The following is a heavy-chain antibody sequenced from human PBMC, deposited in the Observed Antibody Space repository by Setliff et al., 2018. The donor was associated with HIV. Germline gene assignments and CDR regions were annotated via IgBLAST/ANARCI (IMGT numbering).Heavy chain of an antibody. CDR2: ISASATYI. Sequence: GGSLRLSCAVSGFTVSSNYMSWVRQAPGKGLEWVSSISASATYIYYADSVKGRFTISRDNAENSLYLQMNSLRAEDTAVYYCARDNGRYFDRGWFDPWGQGALVTVSS. CDR3: ARDNGRYFDRGWFDP. CDR1: GFTVSSNY. J-gene: IGHJ5*02. D-gene: IGHD3-9*01. V-gene: IGHV3-21*01.